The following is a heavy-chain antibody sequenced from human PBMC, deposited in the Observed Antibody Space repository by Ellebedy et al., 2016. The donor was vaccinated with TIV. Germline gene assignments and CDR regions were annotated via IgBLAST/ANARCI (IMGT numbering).Heavy chain of an antibody. D-gene: IGHD6-19*01. J-gene: IGHJ4*02. CDR2: IYYSGNT. V-gene: IGHV4-31*03. CDR1: GGSINSGGYF. CDR3: ARGVAVAAFDY. Sequence: MPSETLSLTCTASGGSINSGGYFWSWIRQHPGKGLEWVGYIYYSGNTYYNPSLKRRVTISADTSKNQSSLKLSSVTAADTAVYYCARGVAVAAFDYWGQGTLVTVSS.